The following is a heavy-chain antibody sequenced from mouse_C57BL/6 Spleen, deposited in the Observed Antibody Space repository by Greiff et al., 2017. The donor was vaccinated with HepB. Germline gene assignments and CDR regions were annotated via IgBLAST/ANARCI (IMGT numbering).Heavy chain of an antibody. D-gene: IGHD1-1*01. CDR1: GYAFSSSW. J-gene: IGHJ2*01. V-gene: IGHV1-82*01. Sequence: QVQLQQSGPELVKPGASVKISCKASGYAFSSSWMNWVKQRPGKGLEWIGRIYPGDGDTNYNGKFKGKATLTADKSYSTAYMQLSSLTSEDSAVYFCARSGGLRDIDYWGQGTTLTVSS. CDR3: ARSGGLRDIDY. CDR2: IYPGDGDT.